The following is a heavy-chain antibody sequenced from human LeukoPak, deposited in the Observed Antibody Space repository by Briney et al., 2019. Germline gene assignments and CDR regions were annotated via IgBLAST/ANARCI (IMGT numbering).Heavy chain of an antibody. CDR2: IYYSGST. Sequence: SETLSLTCTVSGGSISSYYWSWIRQPPGKGLEWIGYIYYSGSTNYNPSLKGRVTISVDTSKNQFSLKLSSVTAADTAVYYCARDRCSSTSCHTNWFDPWGQGTLVTVSS. CDR3: ARDRCSSTSCHTNWFDP. V-gene: IGHV4-59*01. J-gene: IGHJ5*02. CDR1: GGSISSYY. D-gene: IGHD2-2*02.